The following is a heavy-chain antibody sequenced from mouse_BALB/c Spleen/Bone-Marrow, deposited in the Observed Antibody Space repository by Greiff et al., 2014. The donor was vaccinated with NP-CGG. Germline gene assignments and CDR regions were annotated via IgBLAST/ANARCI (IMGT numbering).Heavy chain of an antibody. D-gene: IGHD1-3*01. CDR1: GYGFTNYL. V-gene: IGHV1-54*01. Sequence: VQLQQSGAELVRPGTSVKVSCKASGYGFTNYLTEWVKQRPGQGLEWIGVINPGSGGTNYNEKFKGKASLTADKSSSTAYMQLRSLTSDDSAVYFCTRSLINFSSRSFDYWGQGTTPPVPS. J-gene: IGHJ2*01. CDR3: TRSLINFSSRSFDY. CDR2: INPGSGGT.